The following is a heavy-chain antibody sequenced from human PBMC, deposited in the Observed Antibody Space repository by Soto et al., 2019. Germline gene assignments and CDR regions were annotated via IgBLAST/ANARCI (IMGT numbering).Heavy chain of an antibody. Sequence: QVQLVESGGGVVQPGRSLRLSCAASGFTFSSYGMHWVRQAPGKGLEWVAVIWYDGSNKYYADSVKGRFTISRDNSKNTLYLQMNSLRADDTAVYYCARWGGGNAPTFDYWGQGTLVTVSS. CDR2: IWYDGSNK. J-gene: IGHJ4*02. CDR1: GFTFSSYG. D-gene: IGHD2-15*01. CDR3: ARWGGGNAPTFDY. V-gene: IGHV3-33*01.